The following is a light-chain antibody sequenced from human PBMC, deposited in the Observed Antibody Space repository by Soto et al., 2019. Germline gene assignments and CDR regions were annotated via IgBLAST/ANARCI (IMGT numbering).Light chain of an antibody. CDR1: SSNVGMNF. V-gene: IGLV1-47*01. Sequence: SLLPQPPSASGTPGQMVTLSYSGSSSNVGMNFVYWYQHLPGTAPKLLIYRNDQRPSGVPDRFSGSKSGTSSSLAISGLRYEDEADYYCAAWDASLRGRVFGTGTKVTVL. CDR3: AAWDASLRGRV. J-gene: IGLJ1*01. CDR2: RND.